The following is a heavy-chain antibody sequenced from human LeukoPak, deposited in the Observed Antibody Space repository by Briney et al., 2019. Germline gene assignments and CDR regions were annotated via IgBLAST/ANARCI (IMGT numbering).Heavy chain of an antibody. Sequence: GGSLRLSCAASGFTFSSYAMSWVRQAPGKGLEWVSGISGSGGSTFYADSVRGRFSISRDNSKNTLYLQMNSLRAEDTAVYYCAKDRRRAAAGLTFDYWGQGTLVTVSS. CDR1: GFTFSSYA. V-gene: IGHV3-23*01. CDR2: ISGSGGST. CDR3: AKDRRRAAAGLTFDY. J-gene: IGHJ4*02. D-gene: IGHD6-13*01.